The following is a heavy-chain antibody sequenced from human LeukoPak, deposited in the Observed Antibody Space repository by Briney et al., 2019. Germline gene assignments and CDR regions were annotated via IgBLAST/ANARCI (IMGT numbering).Heavy chain of an antibody. CDR1: GFTFSSYA. V-gene: IGHV3-30-3*01. CDR2: ISYDGSNK. J-gene: IGHJ4*02. CDR3: ARDDGWLHTGGPFFDY. D-gene: IGHD5-24*01. Sequence: GGSLRLSCAASGFTFSSYAMHWVRQAPGKGLEWVAVISYDGSNKYYADSVKDRFTISRDNSKNTLYLQMNSLRAEDTAVYYCARDDGWLHTGGPFFDYWGQGTLVTVSS.